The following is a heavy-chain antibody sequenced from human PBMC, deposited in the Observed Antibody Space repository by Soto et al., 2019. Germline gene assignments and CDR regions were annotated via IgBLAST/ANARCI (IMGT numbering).Heavy chain of an antibody. Sequence: SETLSLTCTVSGGSISSYYWSWIRQPPGKGLEWIGYIYYSGSTNYNPSLKSRVTISVDTSKNQFSLKLSSVTAADTAVYYCAREADYYGSGSYYNPPGPFDYWGQGTLVTAPQ. CDR1: GGSISSYY. J-gene: IGHJ4*02. CDR2: IYYSGST. D-gene: IGHD3-10*01. CDR3: AREADYYGSGSYYNPPGPFDY. V-gene: IGHV4-59*01.